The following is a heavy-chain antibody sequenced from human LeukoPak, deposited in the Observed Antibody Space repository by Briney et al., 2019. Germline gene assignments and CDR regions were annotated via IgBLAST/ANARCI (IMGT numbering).Heavy chain of an antibody. J-gene: IGHJ4*02. CDR2: IYYSGST. Sequence: SETLSLTCTVSGGSISSSSYYWGWIRQPPGKGLEWIGSIYYSGSTYYNPSLKSRVTISVDTSKNQFSLKLSSVTAADTAVYYCARVWDCGGDCYRTFDYWGQGTLVTVSS. CDR1: GGSISSSSYY. V-gene: IGHV4-39*07. CDR3: ARVWDCGGDCYRTFDY. D-gene: IGHD2-21*02.